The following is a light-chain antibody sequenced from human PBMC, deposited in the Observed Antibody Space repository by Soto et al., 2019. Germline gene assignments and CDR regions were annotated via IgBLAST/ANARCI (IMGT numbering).Light chain of an antibody. Sequence: QSVLTQPPSASGTPGQRVTISCSGSGSSIGTNTVNWYLQLPGTAPKLLIYGNNQRPSGVPDRFSGSKSGTSASLAISGLQSEDEAEYYCAAWDGSLNNVLFGGGTKLTVL. J-gene: IGLJ2*01. CDR3: AAWDGSLNNVL. V-gene: IGLV1-44*01. CDR2: GNN. CDR1: GSSIGTNT.